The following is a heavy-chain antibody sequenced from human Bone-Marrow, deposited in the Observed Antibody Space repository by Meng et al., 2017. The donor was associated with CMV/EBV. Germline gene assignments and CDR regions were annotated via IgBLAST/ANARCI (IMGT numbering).Heavy chain of an antibody. J-gene: IGHJ4*02. CDR3: ARAHPPAPSGIHDY. D-gene: IGHD3-3*02. CDR1: GGSISSGGFY. CDR2: IYYSGTT. Sequence: LRLSCTVSGGSISSGGFYWSWIRQHPGKGLEWVAYIYYSGTTYYNPSLKRRVTISVDTSKNQFSLKLSSVTAADTAVYYCARAHPPAPSGIHDYWGQGTLVTVSS. V-gene: IGHV4-31*03.